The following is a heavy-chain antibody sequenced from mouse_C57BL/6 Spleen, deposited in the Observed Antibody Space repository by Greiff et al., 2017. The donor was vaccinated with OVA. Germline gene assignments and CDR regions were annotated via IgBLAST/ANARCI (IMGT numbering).Heavy chain of an antibody. CDR1: GFSFNTYA. V-gene: IGHV10-1*01. D-gene: IGHD2-1*01. CDR3: VSLYYGIFAY. Sequence: EVKVVESGGGLVQPKGSLKLSCAASGFSFNTYAMNWVRQAPGKGLEWVARIRSKSNNYATYYADSVKDRFTISRDDSESMLYLQMNNLKTEDTAMYYCVSLYYGIFAYWGQGTLVTVSA. J-gene: IGHJ3*01. CDR2: IRSKSNNYAT.